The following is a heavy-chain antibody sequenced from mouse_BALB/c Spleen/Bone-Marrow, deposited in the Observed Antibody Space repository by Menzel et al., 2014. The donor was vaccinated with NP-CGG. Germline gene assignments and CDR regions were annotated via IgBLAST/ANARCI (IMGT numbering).Heavy chain of an antibody. CDR3: AKRDKYDDYAMDY. V-gene: IGHV1-66*01. CDR2: IFPGSGNT. CDR1: GYSFTSYY. J-gene: IGHJ4*01. Sequence: VQLQQSGPELVKPGASVKISCKASGYSFTSYYIHWVKQRPGQGLEWIGWIFPGSGNTKYNEKFKGKATLTADTSSSTAYMQHSSLTSEDSAVYFCAKRDKYDDYAMDYWGQGTSVTVSS. D-gene: IGHD2-14*01.